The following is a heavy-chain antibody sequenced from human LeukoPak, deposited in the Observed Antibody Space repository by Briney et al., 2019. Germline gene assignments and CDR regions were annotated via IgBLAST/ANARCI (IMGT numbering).Heavy chain of an antibody. CDR3: ARDIAAAGHYFDY. CDR1: GASITSYH. CDR2: MFYSGNT. Sequence: SETLSLTCTVSGASITSYHWSWIRQPAGKGLEWIGRMFYSGNTDYNPSLKSRVTISVDTSKNQFSLKLNSVTAADTAVYYCARDIAAAGHYFDYWGQGTLVTVSS. D-gene: IGHD6-13*01. V-gene: IGHV4-4*07. J-gene: IGHJ4*02.